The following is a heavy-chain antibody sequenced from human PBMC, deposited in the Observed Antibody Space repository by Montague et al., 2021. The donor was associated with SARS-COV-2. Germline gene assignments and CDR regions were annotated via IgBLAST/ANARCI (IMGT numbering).Heavy chain of an antibody. Sequence: SETLSLTCTVSGVSISGYTYFWGWIRQPPGKGLEWIASVYYSGSTYHNPSLKSRVTISVDTSKNQSSLQVSSVTAADTAVYYCARGPGVVIILAIYYYYGMDVWGQGTTVTVSS. D-gene: IGHD3-3*01. CDR1: GVSISGYTYF. CDR2: VYYSGST. CDR3: ARGPGVVIILAIYYYYGMDV. V-gene: IGHV4-39*01. J-gene: IGHJ6*02.